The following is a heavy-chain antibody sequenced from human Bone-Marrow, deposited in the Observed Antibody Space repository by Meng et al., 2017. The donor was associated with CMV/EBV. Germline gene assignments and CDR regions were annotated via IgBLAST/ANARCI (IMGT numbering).Heavy chain of an antibody. CDR3: VRAPELERRCRALDY. D-gene: IGHD1-1*01. Sequence: GHLVGAGTDVMRPGASVMVPCKASAHSLTSDFMHWVRQAPGQGLEGMGIINPRGRQTRSAQMYQVRVTMTRDTSTRAVYMVVSSVGSCDTAVYCCVRAPELERRCRALDYWGQGTLVTVSS. CDR1: AHSLTSDF. V-gene: IGHV1-46*03. CDR2: INPRGRQT. J-gene: IGHJ4*02.